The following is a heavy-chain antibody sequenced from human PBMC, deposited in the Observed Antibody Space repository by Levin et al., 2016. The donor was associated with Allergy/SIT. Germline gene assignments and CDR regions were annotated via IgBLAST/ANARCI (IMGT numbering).Heavy chain of an antibody. J-gene: IGHJ4*02. CDR1: GFTFSSYA. Sequence: GGPLRLSCAASGFTFSSYAMSWVRQAPGKGLEWVSAISGSGGSTYYADSVKGRFTISRDNSKNTLHLQMNSLRAEDTAVYYCAKGYRAYSSSWCEFDYWGQGTLVTVSS. CDR2: ISGSGGST. V-gene: IGHV3-23*01. D-gene: IGHD6-13*01. CDR3: AKGYRAYSSSWCEFDY.